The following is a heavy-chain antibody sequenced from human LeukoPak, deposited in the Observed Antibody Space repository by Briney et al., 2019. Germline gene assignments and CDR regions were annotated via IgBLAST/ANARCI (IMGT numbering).Heavy chain of an antibody. CDR2: IYYSGST. CDR1: GVSISSYY. J-gene: IGHJ3*02. CDR3: ARAPRNDAFDI. V-gene: IGHV4-59*12. Sequence: SETLSLTCTVSGVSISSYYWSWIRQPPGKGLEWIGYIYYSGSTNYNPSLKSRVTISVDTSKNQFSLKLTSVTAADTAVYYCARAPRNDAFDIWGQGTMVTVSS.